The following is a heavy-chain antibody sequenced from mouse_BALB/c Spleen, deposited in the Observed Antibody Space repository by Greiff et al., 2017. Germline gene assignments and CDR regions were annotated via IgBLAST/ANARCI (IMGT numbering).Heavy chain of an antibody. Sequence: VQLKESGPELVKPGASVKMSCKASGYTFTSYVMHWVKQKPGQGLEWIGYINPYNDGTKYNEKFKGKATLTSDKSSSTAYMELSSLTSEDSAVYYCARPLTYCGNYGAMDYWGQGTSVTVSS. CDR1: GYTFTSYV. J-gene: IGHJ4*01. D-gene: IGHD2-10*01. V-gene: IGHV1-14*01. CDR3: ARPLTYCGNYGAMDY. CDR2: INPYNDGT.